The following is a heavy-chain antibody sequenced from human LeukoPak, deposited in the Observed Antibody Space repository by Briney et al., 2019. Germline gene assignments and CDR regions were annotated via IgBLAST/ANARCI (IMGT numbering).Heavy chain of an antibody. D-gene: IGHD3-3*01. CDR2: INHSGST. Sequence: PSETLSLTCAVYGGSFSGYYWSWIRQPPGKGLEWIGEINHSGSTNYNPSLKSRVTISVDTSKNQFSLKLSSVTAADTAVYYCARGDRITIFGVVIIPVFDAFDIWGQGTMVTASS. CDR1: GGSFSGYY. V-gene: IGHV4-34*01. J-gene: IGHJ3*02. CDR3: ARGDRITIFGVVIIPVFDAFDI.